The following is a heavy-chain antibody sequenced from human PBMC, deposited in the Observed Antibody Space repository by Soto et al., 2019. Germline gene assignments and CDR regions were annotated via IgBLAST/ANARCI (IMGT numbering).Heavy chain of an antibody. Sequence: SETLSLTCAVSSGSISSSNWWSWVRQPPGKGLEWIGEIYHSGSTNYNPSLKSRVTISVDKSKNQFSLKLSSVTAADTAVYYCARAGYDILTGPYYFDYWGQGTLVTVSS. J-gene: IGHJ4*02. CDR1: SGSISSSNW. CDR2: IYHSGST. CDR3: ARAGYDILTGPYYFDY. D-gene: IGHD3-9*01. V-gene: IGHV4-4*02.